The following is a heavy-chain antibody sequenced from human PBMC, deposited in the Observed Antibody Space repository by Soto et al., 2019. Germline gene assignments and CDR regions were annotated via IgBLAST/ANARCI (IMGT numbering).Heavy chain of an antibody. Sequence: EVQLLESGGGLVQPGGSLRLSCAASGFTFSSYAMSWVRQAPGKGLEWVSLISGSGGGTYYADSVKGRFPISRDNSKNKLSLQLKSLRAGDKAVYYCAKHAAAAAPDYWGQGTLVTVSS. D-gene: IGHD6-13*01. CDR3: AKHAAAAAPDY. V-gene: IGHV3-23*01. CDR1: GFTFSSYA. CDR2: ISGSGGGT. J-gene: IGHJ4*02.